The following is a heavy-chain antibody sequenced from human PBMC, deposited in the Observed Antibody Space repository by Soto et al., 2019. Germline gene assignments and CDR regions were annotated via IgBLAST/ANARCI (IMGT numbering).Heavy chain of an antibody. CDR2: ISYHGSDQ. J-gene: IGHJ3*02. V-gene: IGHV3-30*18. CDR1: GFTFSSYG. Sequence: QVQLVESGGGVVQPGRSLRLSCAASGFTFSSYGMHWVRQAPGKGLEWVAVISYHGSDQYYADSVKGRYTISRDNSKNTVHLQMNSLRAEEKALYYCAKEVRYSYDSRGVDSFDIWGQGTVVTVS. D-gene: IGHD3-22*01. CDR3: AKEVRYSYDSRGVDSFDI.